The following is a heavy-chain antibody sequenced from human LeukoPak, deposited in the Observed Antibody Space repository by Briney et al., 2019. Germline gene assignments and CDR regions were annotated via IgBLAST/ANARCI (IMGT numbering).Heavy chain of an antibody. D-gene: IGHD5-12*01. CDR1: GGSISSGGYY. J-gene: IGHJ4*02. CDR2: IYYSGST. V-gene: IGHV4-31*03. CDR3: ARDRRYSPADY. Sequence: SQTLSLTCTVSGGSISSGGYYWSWIRQHPGKGLEWIGYIYYSGSTYYSPSLKSRVTISVDTSKNQFSLKLSSVTAADTAMYYCARDRRYSPADYWGQGTLVTVSS.